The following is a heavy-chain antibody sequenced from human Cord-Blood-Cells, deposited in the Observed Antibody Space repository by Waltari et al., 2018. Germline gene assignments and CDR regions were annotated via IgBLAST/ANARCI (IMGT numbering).Heavy chain of an antibody. V-gene: IGHV3-33*01. CDR3: ARGAVPAAIDY. D-gene: IGHD2-2*01. CDR1: GFTFRSYG. Sequence: QVQLVESGGGVVQPGRSLRLSCAASGFTFRSYGMHWFRQAPGKGLGGVGVMWYDGSKKYYADYVKGRFTISRDNSKNTLYLQMNSLRAEDTAVYYCARGAVPAAIDYWGQGTLVTVSS. CDR2: MWYDGSKK. J-gene: IGHJ4*02.